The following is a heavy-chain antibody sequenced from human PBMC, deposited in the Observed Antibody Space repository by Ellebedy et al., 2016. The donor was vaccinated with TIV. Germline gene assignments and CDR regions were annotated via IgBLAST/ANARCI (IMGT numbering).Heavy chain of an antibody. D-gene: IGHD5-12*01. CDR1: GGSISSYY. J-gene: IGHJ4*02. CDR3: ARERTGYGGYGRIDY. CDR2: IYYSGST. Sequence: SETLSLTCTVSGGSISSYYWSWIRQPPGKGLEWIGYIYYSGSTNYNPSLKSRVTISVDTSKNQFSLKLSSVTAADTAVYYCARERTGYGGYGRIDYWGQGTLVTVSS. V-gene: IGHV4-59*01.